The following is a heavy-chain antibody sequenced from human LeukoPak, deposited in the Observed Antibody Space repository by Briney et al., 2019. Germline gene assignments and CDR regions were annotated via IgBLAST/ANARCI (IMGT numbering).Heavy chain of an antibody. D-gene: IGHD6-13*01. CDR2: IWYDGSNK. V-gene: IGHV3-33*01. J-gene: IGHJ4*02. CDR1: GLTFSSYG. Sequence: PGGSLRLSCAASGLTFSSYGMHGVRQAPGRGLEWGAVIWYDGSNKYYADSVKGPFTISRDNSKNTLYLQMNSLRAEDTAVYYCARDRSSSGSVFDYWGQGTLVTVSS. CDR3: ARDRSSSGSVFDY.